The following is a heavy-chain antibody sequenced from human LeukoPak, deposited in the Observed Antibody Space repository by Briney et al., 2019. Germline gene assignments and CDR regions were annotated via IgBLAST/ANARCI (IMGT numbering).Heavy chain of an antibody. J-gene: IGHJ6*03. CDR3: ARSGDIVVVPATESYYYMDV. CDR2: TIPIFGTA. V-gene: IGHV1-69*05. CDR1: GGTFSSYA. Sequence: SVKVSCKASGGTFSSYAISWVRQAPGQGLEWMGGTIPIFGTANYAQKFQGRVTITTDESTSTAYMELRSLRSEDTAVYYCARSGDIVVVPATESYYYMDVWGKGTTVTVSS. D-gene: IGHD2-2*01.